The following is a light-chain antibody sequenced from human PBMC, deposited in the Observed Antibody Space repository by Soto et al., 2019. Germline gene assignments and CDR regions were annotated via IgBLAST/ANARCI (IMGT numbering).Light chain of an antibody. CDR2: RAS. V-gene: IGKV1-16*01. CDR1: QAISDY. Sequence: DIQMTQSPSSLSESVGDRVSITCRASQAISDYLAWFQQKPGKAPKSLIYRASTLQGGVPSRFRGSGSGTYFTLTINSLQPEDFATYYCQQFHSWPRTFGGGTRVEIK. CDR3: QQFHSWPRT. J-gene: IGKJ4*01.